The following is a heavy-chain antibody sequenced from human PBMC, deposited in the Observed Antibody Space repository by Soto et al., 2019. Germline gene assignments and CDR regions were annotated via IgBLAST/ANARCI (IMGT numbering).Heavy chain of an antibody. J-gene: IGHJ4*02. CDR2: TSFSGYT. CDR3: VRGGTPYHNATSGPGTFDK. CDR1: GDSVSGGDSY. Sequence: QVQLQESGPGLVKPSQTLSLTCTVSGDSVSGGDSYWSWIRQPPGKALEWIGYTSFSGYTTYTPSLKRRVTISVDMSKSQFSLRLTSVTAADTAIYYCVRGGTPYHNATSGPGTFDKWGQGTLVSVSS. V-gene: IGHV4-30-4*01. D-gene: IGHD1-26*01.